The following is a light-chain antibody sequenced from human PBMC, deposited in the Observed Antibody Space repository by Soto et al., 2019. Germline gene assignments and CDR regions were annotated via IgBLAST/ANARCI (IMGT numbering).Light chain of an antibody. CDR3: QQYGSSPLT. J-gene: IGKJ4*01. V-gene: IGKV3-20*01. CDR2: GAS. CDR1: QGVSSRY. Sequence: EIVLTQSPGTLSLSPGERATLSCRASQGVSSRYLAWYQQKPGQAPRLLIYGASSRATGIPDRFSGSGSGTDFTLTISRLEPEDFAVYYCQQYGSSPLTFGGGTKVDIK.